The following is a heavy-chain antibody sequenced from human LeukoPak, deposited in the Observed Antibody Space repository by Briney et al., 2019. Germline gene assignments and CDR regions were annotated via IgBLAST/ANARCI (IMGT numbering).Heavy chain of an antibody. Sequence: PGGSLRLSCAASGFTFSSYAMSWVRQAPGKGLEWVSAISGSGGGTYYADSVKGRFTISRDNSKNTLYLQMNSLRAEDSAIYYCAKVESSGWFTNYYYGMDVWGQGTTVTVSS. V-gene: IGHV3-23*01. CDR2: ISGSGGGT. D-gene: IGHD6-19*01. CDR3: AKVESSGWFTNYYYGMDV. J-gene: IGHJ6*02. CDR1: GFTFSSYA.